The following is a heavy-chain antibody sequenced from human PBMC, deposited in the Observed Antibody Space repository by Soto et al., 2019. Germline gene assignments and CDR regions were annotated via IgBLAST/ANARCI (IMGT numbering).Heavy chain of an antibody. CDR1: GGSISSSSYY. Sequence: QLQLQESGPGLVKPSETLSLTCTVSGGSISSSSYYWDWIRQPPGKGLEWIGSIYYSGSTYYNPSLKSRVTISVDTSKTQFSLKVSSVTAAYTAVYYCASSITMVLWGQGIMVTVSS. CDR3: ASSITMVL. CDR2: IYYSGST. J-gene: IGHJ3*01. V-gene: IGHV4-39*01. D-gene: IGHD3-10*01.